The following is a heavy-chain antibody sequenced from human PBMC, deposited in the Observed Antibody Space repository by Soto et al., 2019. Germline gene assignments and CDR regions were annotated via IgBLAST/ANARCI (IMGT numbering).Heavy chain of an antibody. CDR3: AKDRPNDYGGSTDP. CDR2: ISYDGSNK. D-gene: IGHD4-17*01. CDR1: GFTFSSYG. J-gene: IGHJ5*02. V-gene: IGHV3-30*18. Sequence: QVQLVESGGGVVQPGRSLRLSCAASGFTFSSYGMHWVRQAPGKGLEWVAVISYDGSNKYYADSVKGRFTISRDNSKNTLYLQMNSLRAEDTAVYYCAKDRPNDYGGSTDPWGQGTLVTVSS.